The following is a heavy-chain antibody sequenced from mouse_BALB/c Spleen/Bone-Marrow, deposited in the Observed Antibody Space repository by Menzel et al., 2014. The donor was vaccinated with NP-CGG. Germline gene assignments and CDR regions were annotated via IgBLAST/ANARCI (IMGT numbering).Heavy chain of an antibody. Sequence: EVQLQQSGAELVKPGASVKLSCTASGFNIKDTYMHWVKPRPEQGLEWIGRIDPANGNTKYDPKFQGKATITADTSSNTAYLQLSSLTSEDTAVYYCATTDSSGVFAYWGQGTLVTVSA. CDR1: GFNIKDTY. V-gene: IGHV14-3*02. J-gene: IGHJ3*01. CDR3: ATTDSSGVFAY. D-gene: IGHD3-2*01. CDR2: IDPANGNT.